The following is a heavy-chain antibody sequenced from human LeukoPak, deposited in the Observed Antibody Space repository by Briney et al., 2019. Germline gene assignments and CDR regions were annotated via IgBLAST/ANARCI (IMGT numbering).Heavy chain of an antibody. Sequence: ASVKVSCKASGYTFTCYYMHWVRQAPGQGLEWMGRINPNSGGTNYAQKFQGRVTMTRDTSISTAYMELSRLRSDDTAVYYCARAPGAIPGEWAFHIWGQGTMVTVSS. CDR2: INPNSGGT. V-gene: IGHV1-2*06. CDR1: GYTFTCYY. J-gene: IGHJ3*02. D-gene: IGHD2-2*01. CDR3: ARAPGAIPGEWAFHI.